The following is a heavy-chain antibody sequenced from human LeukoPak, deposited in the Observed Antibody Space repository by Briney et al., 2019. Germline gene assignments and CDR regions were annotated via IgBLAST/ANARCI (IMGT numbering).Heavy chain of an antibody. Sequence: SQTLSLTCTVSGGSISSGSYYWSWIRQPAGKGLEWIGRTHTSGSTNYNPSLKSRVTISVDTSKNQFSLELSSVTAADTAVYYCARNFDYWGQGTLVTVSS. J-gene: IGHJ4*02. CDR2: THTSGST. V-gene: IGHV4-61*02. CDR1: GGSISSGSYY. CDR3: ARNFDY.